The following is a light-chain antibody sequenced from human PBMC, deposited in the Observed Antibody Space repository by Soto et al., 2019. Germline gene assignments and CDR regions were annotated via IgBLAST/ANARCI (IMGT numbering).Light chain of an antibody. CDR1: QSISTY. CDR3: QQSHGIPYT. V-gene: IGKV1-39*01. J-gene: IGKJ2*01. CDR2: AAS. Sequence: DIQMTQSPFSLSASVGDRVTITCRASQSISTYVTWYQQKAAKAPKLLIYAASRLHSEVPSRFVGGGSDTEFTLTITSLQPEDFATYYCQQSHGIPYTFGQGTKLEIK.